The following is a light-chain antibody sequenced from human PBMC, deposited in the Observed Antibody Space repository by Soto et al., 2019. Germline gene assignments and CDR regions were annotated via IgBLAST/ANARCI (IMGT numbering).Light chain of an antibody. CDR3: MQSLQTPWT. CDR2: LGS. V-gene: IGKV2-28*01. J-gene: IGKJ1*01. CDR1: QSLLFSNGYNY. Sequence: DIVMTQSPLSLPVTPGEPASISRRSSQSLLFSNGYNYLDWYLQKPGQSPQLLIYLGSDRASGVPDRFSGSGSGTDFTLKISRVEAEDVGVYYCMQSLQTPWTFGQGTKVEIK.